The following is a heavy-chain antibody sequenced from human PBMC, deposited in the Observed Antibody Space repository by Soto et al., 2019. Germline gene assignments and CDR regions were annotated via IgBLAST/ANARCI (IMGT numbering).Heavy chain of an antibody. V-gene: IGHV3-30-3*01. CDR2: ISYDGSNK. Sequence: QVQLVESGGGVVQPGRSLRLSCAASGFTFSSYAMHWVRQAPGKGLEGVAVISYDGSNKYYADSVKGRFTISRDNSKNTLYLQMNSLRAEDTAVYYCAREEVWYFDLWGRGTLVTVSS. J-gene: IGHJ2*01. CDR1: GFTFSSYA. CDR3: AREEVWYFDL.